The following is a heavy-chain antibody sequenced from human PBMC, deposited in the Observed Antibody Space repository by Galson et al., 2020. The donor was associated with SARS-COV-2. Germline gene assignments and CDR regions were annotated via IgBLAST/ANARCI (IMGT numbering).Heavy chain of an antibody. J-gene: IGHJ3*01. Sequence: TGGSLRLSCAASGFTFSSYGIHWVRQAPGKGLEWVAVISYDGSKKYYADSVRGRFTISRDNSKNTLFLQMNSLRTEDTALYYCAKSYDMKPRIHDAFDVWGQGTMVTVS. CDR1: GFTFSSYG. D-gene: IGHD3-9*01. CDR3: AKSYDMKPRIHDAFDV. CDR2: ISYDGSKK. V-gene: IGHV3-30*18.